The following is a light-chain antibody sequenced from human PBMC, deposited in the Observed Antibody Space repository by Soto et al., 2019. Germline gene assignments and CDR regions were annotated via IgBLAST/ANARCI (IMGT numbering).Light chain of an antibody. Sequence: DIQMTQSPSTLSASVGDRVTITCRASQSISSWLAWYQQKPEKAPKLLIYDASSLESGVPSRFSGSGSGTEFTLTISSLQPDDFATYYCQQYNSYSQYTFGQGTKLEIK. CDR2: DAS. V-gene: IGKV1-5*01. CDR1: QSISSW. CDR3: QQYNSYSQYT. J-gene: IGKJ2*01.